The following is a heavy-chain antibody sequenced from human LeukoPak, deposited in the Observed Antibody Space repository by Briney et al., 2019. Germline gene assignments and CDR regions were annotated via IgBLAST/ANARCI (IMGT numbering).Heavy chain of an antibody. D-gene: IGHD5-18*01. CDR1: GLTFSSYW. Sequence: GGSLRLSCAASGLTFSSYWMSWVLQAPGKGLEWVGNINQDGSEKYYVDSVKGRFTISRDNAKKSLYLQMNSLRAEDTALYYCASCGYRYGQYYYYMDVWGKGTTVTVSS. CDR2: INQDGSEK. V-gene: IGHV3-7*01. CDR3: ASCGYRYGQYYYYMDV. J-gene: IGHJ6*03.